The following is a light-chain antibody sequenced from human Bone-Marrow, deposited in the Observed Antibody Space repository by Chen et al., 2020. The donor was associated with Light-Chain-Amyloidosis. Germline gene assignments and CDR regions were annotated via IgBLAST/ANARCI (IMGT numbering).Light chain of an antibody. V-gene: IGKV3-20*01. J-gene: IGKJ4*01. Sequence: IVFTQSPGPLSLSPGEGANLSCRASQTISSNYLTWYQQKFGQAPRLLIYGSSSRATGIPDRFTGSGSGTDFTLTINRLEPEDFAMYYCQQYGTSPLTFGGGTKVEIK. CDR2: GSS. CDR1: QTISSNY. CDR3: QQYGTSPLT.